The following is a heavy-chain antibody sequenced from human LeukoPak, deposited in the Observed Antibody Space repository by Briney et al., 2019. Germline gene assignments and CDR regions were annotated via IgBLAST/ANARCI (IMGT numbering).Heavy chain of an antibody. CDR1: GGTFSSYA. D-gene: IGHD3-10*01. Sequence: SVKVSCKASGGTFSSYAISWVRQAPGQGLEWMGRIIPILGIANYAQKFQGRVTITADKSTSTAYMELSSLRSEDTAVYYCARVDLWLGKNWFDPWGQGTLVTVSS. V-gene: IGHV1-69*04. J-gene: IGHJ5*02. CDR3: ARVDLWLGKNWFDP. CDR2: IIPILGIA.